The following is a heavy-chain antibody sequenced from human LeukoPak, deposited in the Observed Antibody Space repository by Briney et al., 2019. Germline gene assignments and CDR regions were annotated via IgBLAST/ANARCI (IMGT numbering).Heavy chain of an antibody. D-gene: IGHD3-10*01. CDR3: ARDEIRRTFDY. CDR1: GFTFSSYW. Sequence: GGPLRLSCAVSGFTFSSYWMSWVRQAPGKGPEWVANIKEDGSEKYYVDSMKGRFTISRDNAKNSLYLQINSLRAEDTAVYYCARDEIRRTFDYWGQGALVTVSS. CDR2: IKEDGSEK. V-gene: IGHV3-7*03. J-gene: IGHJ4*02.